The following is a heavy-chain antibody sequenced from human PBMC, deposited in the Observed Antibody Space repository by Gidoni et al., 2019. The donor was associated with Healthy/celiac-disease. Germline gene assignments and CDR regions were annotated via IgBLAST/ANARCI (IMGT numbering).Heavy chain of an antibody. Sequence: EVQLVESGGGLVKPGGYLRRSCAASGFTFSNAWMSWVRQAPGKGLEWVGRIKSKTDGGTTDYAAPVKGRFTISRDDSKNTLYLQINSLKTEDTAVYYCTTVVPPNYYYDSSGYYPGLWDYWGQGTLVTVSS. CDR1: GFTFSNAW. J-gene: IGHJ4*02. CDR2: IKSKTDGGTT. D-gene: IGHD3-22*01. V-gene: IGHV3-15*01. CDR3: TTVVPPNYYYDSSGYYPGLWDY.